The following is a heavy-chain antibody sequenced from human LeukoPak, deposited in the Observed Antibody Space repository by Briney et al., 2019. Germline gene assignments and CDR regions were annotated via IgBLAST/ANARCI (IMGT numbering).Heavy chain of an antibody. V-gene: IGHV3-33*01. Sequence: AGTLRLSCAASGFTFSSYGMHWVRQPPGKGLEWVAVICHDGSTNYNADSMNGLSIISNTTSNNTLYQQMNSPRAEDTAVYYCARDFERVLEPPSGGMDVWGQGTTVTGSS. CDR2: ICHDGSTN. J-gene: IGHJ6*02. CDR1: GFTFSSYG. CDR3: ARDFERVLEPPSGGMDV. D-gene: IGHD3-3*01.